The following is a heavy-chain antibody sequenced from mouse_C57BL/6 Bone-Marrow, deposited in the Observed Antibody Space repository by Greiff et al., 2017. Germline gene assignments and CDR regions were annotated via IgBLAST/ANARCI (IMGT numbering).Heavy chain of an antibody. D-gene: IGHD1-1*01. Sequence: QVHVKQPGAELVKPGASVKLSCKASGYTFTSYWMHWVKQRPGQGLEWIGMIHPNSGSTNYNEKFKSKATLTVDKSSSTAYMQLSSLTSEDSAVYYCARETTVVAPVAYWGQGTLVTVSA. V-gene: IGHV1-64*01. J-gene: IGHJ3*01. CDR1: GYTFTSYW. CDR3: ARETTVVAPVAY. CDR2: IHPNSGST.